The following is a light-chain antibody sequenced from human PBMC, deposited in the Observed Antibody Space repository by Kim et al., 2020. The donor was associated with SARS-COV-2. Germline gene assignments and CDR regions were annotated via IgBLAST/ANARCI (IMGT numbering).Light chain of an antibody. CDR1: QSVTNR. CDR3: LQYNSYPYT. J-gene: IGKJ2*01. CDR2: KAS. V-gene: IGKV1-5*03. Sequence: DIQMTQSPSTLSASVGDRVTITCRASQSVTNRLAWYQQKPGKAPKFLIFKASVLESGVPSRFSGSGSGTEFTLTISGLQPDDFASYYCLQYNSYPYTFGQGPKLEIK.